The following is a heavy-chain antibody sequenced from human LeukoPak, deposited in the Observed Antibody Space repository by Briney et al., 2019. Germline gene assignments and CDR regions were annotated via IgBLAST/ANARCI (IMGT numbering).Heavy chain of an antibody. Sequence: GGSLRLSCAASGFTFSSYGMHWVRQAPGKGLEWVAVIWYDGSNKYYADSVKGRFTISRDNSKNTLYLQMNSLRAEDTAVYYCARPNPGYCSSTSCYARIEDWFDPWGQGTLVTVSS. CDR1: GFTFSSYG. D-gene: IGHD2-2*01. V-gene: IGHV3-33*01. CDR3: ARPNPGYCSSTSCYARIEDWFDP. CDR2: IWYDGSNK. J-gene: IGHJ5*02.